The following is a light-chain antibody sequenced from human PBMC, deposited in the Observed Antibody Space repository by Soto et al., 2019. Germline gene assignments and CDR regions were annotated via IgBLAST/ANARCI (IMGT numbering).Light chain of an antibody. CDR3: QQYYTTPLT. CDR2: WAS. V-gene: IGKV4-1*01. CDR1: QNIFTSSNERNY. J-gene: IGKJ4*01. Sequence: DIVMTQSPDSLAVSLGERATINCKSSQNIFTSSNERNYLAWYQQNPGQPPKLLISWASMRESGVPDRFSGSGYGTDFTLTISSLQAEDVAVYYCQQYYTTPLTFGGGTKVEI.